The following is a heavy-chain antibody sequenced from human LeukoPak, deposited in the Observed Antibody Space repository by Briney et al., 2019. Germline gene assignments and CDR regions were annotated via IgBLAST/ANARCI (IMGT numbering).Heavy chain of an antibody. Sequence: SQTLSLTCAVSGGSISSGGYSWSWIRQPPGKGLEWIGYIYHSGSTYYNPSLKSRVTISVDRSKNQFSLKLSSVTAADTAVYYCARAPSYYGSGRYYAFDIWGQGTMVTVSS. CDR1: GGSISSGGYS. J-gene: IGHJ3*02. CDR2: IYHSGST. CDR3: ARAPSYYGSGRYYAFDI. V-gene: IGHV4-30-2*01. D-gene: IGHD3-10*01.